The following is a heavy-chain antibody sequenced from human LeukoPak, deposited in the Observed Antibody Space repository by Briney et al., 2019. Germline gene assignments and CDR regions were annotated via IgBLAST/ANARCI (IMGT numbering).Heavy chain of an antibody. Sequence: GGSLRLSCAASGFTFDDYGMSWVRQAPGKGLEWVSGINWNGGSTGYADSMKGRFTISRDNAKNSLYLQMNSLRAEDTALYYLWREGGGGSGSYSNWGQGTLVTVSS. CDR2: INWNGGST. CDR1: GFTFDDYG. V-gene: IGHV3-20*04. D-gene: IGHD3-10*01. CDR3: WREGGGGSGSYSN. J-gene: IGHJ4*02.